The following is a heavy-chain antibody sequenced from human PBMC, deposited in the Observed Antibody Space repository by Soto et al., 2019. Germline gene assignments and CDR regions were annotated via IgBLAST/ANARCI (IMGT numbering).Heavy chain of an antibody. CDR3: ASIPTTAPGATSYVLY. CDR1: GVTVSIHW. Sequence: RGSLSLSCAASGVTVSIHWMHWVGQVPGKGLVWVSRINGDGTSTGYADSVKGRFTISRDNAENTLYLLMNSLGAEDTALYYCASIPTTAPGATSYVLYCGPGTLASV. V-gene: IGHV3-74*01. CDR2: INGDGTST. J-gene: IGHJ4*02. D-gene: IGHD1-26*01.